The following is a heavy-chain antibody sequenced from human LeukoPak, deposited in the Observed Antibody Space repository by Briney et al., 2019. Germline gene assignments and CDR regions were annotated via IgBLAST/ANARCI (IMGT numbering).Heavy chain of an antibody. CDR2: INPSGGST. V-gene: IGHV1-46*03. D-gene: IGHD4-23*01. Sequence: GASVKVSCKASGYTFTSYYMHWVRPAPGQGREWMGIINPSGGSTSYAQKFQGRVTMTRDTSTSTVYMELSSLRSEDTAVYYCARDAHDYGGNSPPPRYYFDYWGQGALVTVSS. CDR3: ARDAHDYGGNSPPPRYYFDY. CDR1: GYTFTSYY. J-gene: IGHJ4*02.